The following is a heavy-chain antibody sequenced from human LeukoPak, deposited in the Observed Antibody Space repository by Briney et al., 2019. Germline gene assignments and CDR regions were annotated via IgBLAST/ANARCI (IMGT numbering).Heavy chain of an antibody. V-gene: IGHV3-30*02. J-gene: IGHJ4*01. CDR3: ANGCIYFASWSIDY. D-gene: IGHD3-3*01. Sequence: GGSLRLSCAASGFTFSSYSMNWVPQAPGKGLEWVAAIRYGGSSTYYADSVKGRFTISRDNSKNTLYLQMNSLRAEDTAVYYCANGCIYFASWSIDYWGQGTPVTVSS. CDR2: IRYGGSST. CDR1: GFTFSSYS.